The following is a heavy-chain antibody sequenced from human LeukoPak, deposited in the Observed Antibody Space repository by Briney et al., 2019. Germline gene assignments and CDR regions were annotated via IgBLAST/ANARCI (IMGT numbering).Heavy chain of an antibody. CDR2: IYYSGST. J-gene: IGHJ4*02. CDR1: GGSISSYY. CDR3: AREAPNGEDY. V-gene: IGHV4-59*01. Sequence: SETLSLTCTVSGGSISSYYWSWIRQPPGKGLEWIGYIYYSGSTNYNPSLKSRVSISVDTSKNQFSLKLSSVTAADTAVYYCAREAPNGEDYWGQGTLVTVSS. D-gene: IGHD2-8*01.